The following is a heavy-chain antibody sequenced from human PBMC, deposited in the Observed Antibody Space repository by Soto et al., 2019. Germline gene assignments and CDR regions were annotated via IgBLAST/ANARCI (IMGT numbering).Heavy chain of an antibody. CDR2: IFPSDSDT. Sequence: GESLNLSCITSGYRFTSYWIAWVLHMPGKGLEWMGIIFPSDSDTRYSPSFQGQVTISADRSTSTVFLQWASLKASDTAVYFCARKDKSGYFNWFDPWGQGTLVTVSS. V-gene: IGHV5-51*01. CDR1: GYRFTSYW. CDR3: ARKDKSGYFNWFDP. J-gene: IGHJ5*02. D-gene: IGHD3-22*01.